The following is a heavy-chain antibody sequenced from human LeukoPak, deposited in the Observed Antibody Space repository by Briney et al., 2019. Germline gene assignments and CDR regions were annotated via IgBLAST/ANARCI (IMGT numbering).Heavy chain of an antibody. CDR1: GGSISSSSYY. V-gene: IGHV4-39*01. CDR2: IYCSGST. CDR3: ASLKRGYQPPAGFDY. Sequence: SETLSLTCTVSGGSISSSSYYWGWIRQPPGKGLEWIGSIYCSGSTYYNPSLKSRVTISVDTSKNQFSLKLSSVTAADTAVYYCASLKRGYQPPAGFDYWGQGTLVTVSS. D-gene: IGHD2-2*01. J-gene: IGHJ4*02.